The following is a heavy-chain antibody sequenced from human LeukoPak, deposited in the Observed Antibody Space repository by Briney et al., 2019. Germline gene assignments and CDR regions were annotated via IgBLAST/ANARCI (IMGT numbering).Heavy chain of an antibody. V-gene: IGHV1-46*01. J-gene: IGHJ5*02. CDR3: ARDSPHGYYYDSNDWFDP. CDR1: ANTFTDFY. Sequence: ASVKVSCKASANTFTDFYMHWVRQAPGQGLEWMGIFNPAGGRTSFAQKFQGRVTITADKSTSTAYMELSSLRSEDTAVYYCARDSPHGYYYDSNDWFDPWGQGTLVTVSS. CDR2: FNPAGGRT. D-gene: IGHD3-22*01.